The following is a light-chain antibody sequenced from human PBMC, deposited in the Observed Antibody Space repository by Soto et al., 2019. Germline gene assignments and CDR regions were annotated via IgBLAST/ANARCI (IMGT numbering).Light chain of an antibody. Sequence: DIKMTQSPSSLSASVGDRVTITCRASQTISNTLNWYQQRPGKPPNLLIYASSTLQSGVPPRFSGGGSGTEFTLTISSLQPEDFATYYCQQTYSTPITFGQGTRLEIK. CDR1: QTISNT. CDR3: QQTYSTPIT. J-gene: IGKJ5*01. V-gene: IGKV1-39*01. CDR2: ASS.